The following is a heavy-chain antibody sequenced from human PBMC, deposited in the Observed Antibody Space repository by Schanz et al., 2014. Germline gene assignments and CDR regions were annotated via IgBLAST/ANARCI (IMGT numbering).Heavy chain of an antibody. Sequence: EVQLLESGGGLVQPGGSLRLSCLASGFAFSSYGMNWLRQAPGKGLEWVSAISGSGGSTYYADSVKGRFTISRDNSKNTLYLQMNSLRAEDTAVYYCVRDELLWFGEVLSLDYWGQGALVTVSS. D-gene: IGHD3-10*01. J-gene: IGHJ4*02. CDR1: GFAFSSYG. V-gene: IGHV3-23*01. CDR2: ISGSGGST. CDR3: VRDELLWFGEVLSLDY.